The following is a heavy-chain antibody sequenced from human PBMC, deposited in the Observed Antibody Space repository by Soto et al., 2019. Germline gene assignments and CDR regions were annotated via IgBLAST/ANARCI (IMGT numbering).Heavy chain of an antibody. D-gene: IGHD2-8*01. CDR1: GFTFSGSA. CDR3: QVEVYFTNGVCRSFDY. Sequence: EVQLVESGGGLVQPGGSLKLSCAASGFTFSGSAMHWVRQASGKGLEWVGRIRSKANSYATAYAASVKGRFTISRDDSQNTAYLQMNSLKTEDTAVYYCQVEVYFTNGVCRSFDYWGQGTLVTVSS. J-gene: IGHJ4*02. CDR2: IRSKANSYAT. V-gene: IGHV3-73*02.